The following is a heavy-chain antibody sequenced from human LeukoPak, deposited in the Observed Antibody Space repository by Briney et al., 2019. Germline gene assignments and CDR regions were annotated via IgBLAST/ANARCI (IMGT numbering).Heavy chain of an antibody. CDR1: GFTFSSYG. J-gene: IGHJ4*02. CDR3: ARDSGLRYFDWLPDY. Sequence: GGSLRLSCAASGFTFSSYGMHWVRQAPGKGLEWVAVIWYDGSNRYYADSVKGRFTISRDNSKNTLYLQMNSLRAEDTAVYYCARDSGLRYFDWLPDYWGQGTLVTVSS. CDR2: IWYDGSNR. D-gene: IGHD3-9*01. V-gene: IGHV3-33*01.